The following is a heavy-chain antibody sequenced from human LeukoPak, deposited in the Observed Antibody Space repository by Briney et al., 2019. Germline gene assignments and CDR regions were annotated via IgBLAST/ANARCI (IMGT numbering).Heavy chain of an antibody. Sequence: SETLSLSCSVSGGSLNSGNYYWSWIRQPPGKGLEWIGYVSYSGSTYYNPSLKSRVTISGDTSKNQFSLEVRSVTAVDTAVYYCARVLRYCSGGNCYSGGLGYMDVWGKGTTVTISS. CDR2: VSYSGST. CDR1: GGSLNSGNYY. J-gene: IGHJ6*03. CDR3: ARVLRYCSGGNCYSGGLGYMDV. V-gene: IGHV4-61*01. D-gene: IGHD2-15*01.